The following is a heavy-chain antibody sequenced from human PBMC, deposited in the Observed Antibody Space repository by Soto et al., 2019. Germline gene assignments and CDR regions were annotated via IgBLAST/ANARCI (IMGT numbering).Heavy chain of an antibody. CDR1: GFTFSSYW. CDR2: INSNGDNI. Sequence: GGSLRLSCAASGFTFSSYWMHWVRLVSGKGLVWLSRINSNGDNIRYADSVKGRFTISRDNAKNTLYLQMNSLRAEDTAVYYCARVWANSGYSAAYDSWAQEPPLPVSS. V-gene: IGHV3-74*01. CDR3: ARVWANSGYSAAYDS. D-gene: IGHD3-22*01. J-gene: IGHJ5*01.